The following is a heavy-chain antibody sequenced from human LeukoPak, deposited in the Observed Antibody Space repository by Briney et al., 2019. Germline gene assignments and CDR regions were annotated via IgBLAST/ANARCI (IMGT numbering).Heavy chain of an antibody. CDR1: GFIFDNYA. Sequence: GGSLRLSCAAPGFIFDNYAIHWVRHAPGKGLESVSLFSVDGGSTFYADSVRGRFNISRDNTRKSLSLQMSGLRSEDTALYYCAIESETSGWYDYWGQGTLVTVSS. J-gene: IGHJ4*02. V-gene: IGHV3-43*02. D-gene: IGHD6-19*01. CDR2: FSVDGGST. CDR3: AIESETSGWYDY.